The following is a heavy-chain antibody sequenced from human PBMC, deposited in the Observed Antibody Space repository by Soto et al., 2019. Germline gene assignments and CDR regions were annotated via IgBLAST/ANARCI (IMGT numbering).Heavy chain of an antibody. CDR3: ARDAPIFKRITIFGVVPHYGMDV. J-gene: IGHJ6*02. V-gene: IGHV4-61*08. CDR1: DGSVNSHGNY. Sequence: SETLSLTCTVSDGSVNSHGNYWSWIRQPPGKTLEWIGYIYFTGGTNYNPSLKSRVTMSVDTSKSQFSLSLTSVTAADTAVYFCARDAPIFKRITIFGVVPHYGMDVWGQGTTVTVSS. CDR2: IYFTGGT. D-gene: IGHD3-3*01.